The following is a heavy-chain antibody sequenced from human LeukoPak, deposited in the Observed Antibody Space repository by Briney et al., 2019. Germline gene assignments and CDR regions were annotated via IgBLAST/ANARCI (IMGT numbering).Heavy chain of an antibody. CDR1: GYTFTSYG. Sequence: ASVKVPGKASGYTFTSYGISWVRQAPGQGLEWMGWISAYNGNTNYAQKLQGRVTMTTDTSTSTAYMELRSLRSDDTAVYYCAADILTGYYDYWGQGTLVTVSS. CDR2: ISAYNGNT. CDR3: AADILTGYYDY. V-gene: IGHV1-18*01. J-gene: IGHJ4*02. D-gene: IGHD3-9*01.